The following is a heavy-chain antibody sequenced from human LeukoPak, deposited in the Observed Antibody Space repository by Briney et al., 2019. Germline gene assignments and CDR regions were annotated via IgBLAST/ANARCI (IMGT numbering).Heavy chain of an antibody. V-gene: IGHV4-59*08. D-gene: IGHD6-6*01. Sequence: SETLSLTCTVSGGSITSYYWSWIRQPPGKGLEWIGYVYSSGSANYNPSLKSPGIISLDTSKNHFSLRLSSVTAADTAVYYCANTHLAAPPFDYWGQGTLVTVSS. J-gene: IGHJ4*02. CDR3: ANTHLAAPPFDY. CDR1: GGSITSYY. CDR2: VYSSGSA.